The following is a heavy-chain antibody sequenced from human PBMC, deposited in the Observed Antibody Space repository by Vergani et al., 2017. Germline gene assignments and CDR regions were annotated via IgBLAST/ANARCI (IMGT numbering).Heavy chain of an antibody. CDR1: GYTFTDYF. V-gene: IGHV1-2*02. D-gene: IGHD2-2*01. CDR2: INPNSGGT. J-gene: IGHJ4*02. Sequence: QVQLVQSGAEVKKPGASVKVSCKASGYTFTDYFMHWVRQAPGQGLEWMGWINPNSGGTNYAQTFQGRVTMTRDTSISTAYMELSNLRSDDTAVYYCARVGTSSNRDYFDHGGQGTLVTVSS. CDR3: ARVGTSSNRDYFDH.